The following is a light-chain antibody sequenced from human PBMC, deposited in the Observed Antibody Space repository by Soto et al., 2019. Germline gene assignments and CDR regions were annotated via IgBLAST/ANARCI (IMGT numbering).Light chain of an antibody. Sequence: QPVLTQSPSASASLGASVKLTCTLSSGHSSYDIAWHQQQPEKGPRYLMKVDSDGSHSKGDGIPDRFSGSSSGAERYLTISSLQSEDEADYYCQTWDTGIAVFGGGTQLTVL. CDR1: SGHSSYD. CDR3: QTWDTGIAV. CDR2: VDSDGSH. V-gene: IGLV4-69*01. J-gene: IGLJ7*01.